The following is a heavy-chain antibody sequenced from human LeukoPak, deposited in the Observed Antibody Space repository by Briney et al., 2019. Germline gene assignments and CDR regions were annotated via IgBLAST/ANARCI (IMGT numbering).Heavy chain of an antibody. CDR1: GFTFSSYA. CDR2: ISSNGGST. Sequence: GGSLRLSCAASGFTFSSYAMHWVRQAPGKGLEYVSAISSNGGSTYYANSVKGRFTISRDNSKNTLYLQMGSLRAEDTAVYYCARDREYCSSTSCYTDATFDYWGQGTLVTVSS. D-gene: IGHD2-2*02. J-gene: IGHJ4*02. CDR3: ARDREYCSSTSCYTDATFDY. V-gene: IGHV3-64*01.